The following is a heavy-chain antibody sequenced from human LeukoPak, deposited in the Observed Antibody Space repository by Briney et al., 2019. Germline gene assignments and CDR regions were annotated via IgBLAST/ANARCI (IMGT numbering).Heavy chain of an antibody. CDR3: ASVRRGFGESSKYYAYYYMHV. CDR2: IYYSGST. J-gene: IGHJ6*03. CDR1: GGSISSSSYY. V-gene: IGHV4-39*01. Sequence: SETLSLTCTVSGGSISSSSYYWGWIRQPPGKGLEWIGNIYYSGSTYYNPSLKSRITISVDTSNNQFSLKLSAVTAADTAVYYCASVRRGFGESSKYYAYYYMHVWGNGTTVTVSS. D-gene: IGHD3-10*01.